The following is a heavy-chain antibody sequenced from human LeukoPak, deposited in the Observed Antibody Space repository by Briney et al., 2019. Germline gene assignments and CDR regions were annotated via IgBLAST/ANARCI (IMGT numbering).Heavy chain of an antibody. CDR3: ARVYTGNRWHFDY. CDR1: GFTFSTYW. D-gene: IGHD2-2*02. J-gene: IGHJ4*02. V-gene: IGHV3-7*03. Sequence: GVSLRLSCAASGFTFSTYWMSWVRQAPGKGLECVANIKRDGSEKYYVDSVKGRFTIFRDDAKSSLYLQMNSLRAEDTAVYFCARVYTGNRWHFDYWGQGPLVTVSS. CDR2: IKRDGSEK.